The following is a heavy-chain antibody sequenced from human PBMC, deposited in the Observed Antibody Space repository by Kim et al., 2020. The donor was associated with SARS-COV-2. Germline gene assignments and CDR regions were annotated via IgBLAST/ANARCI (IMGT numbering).Heavy chain of an antibody. CDR1: GYTFTGYY. J-gene: IGHJ4*02. Sequence: ASVKVSCKASGYTFTGYYMHWVRQAPGQGLEWMGRINPNSGGTNYAQKFQGRVTMTRDTSISTAYMELSRLRSDDTAVYYCAREFVGIAVGRVTDYWGQGTLVTVSS. CDR3: AREFVGIAVGRVTDY. D-gene: IGHD6-19*01. V-gene: IGHV1-2*06. CDR2: INPNSGGT.